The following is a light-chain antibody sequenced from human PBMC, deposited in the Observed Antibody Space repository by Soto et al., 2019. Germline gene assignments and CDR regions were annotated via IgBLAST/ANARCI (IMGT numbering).Light chain of an antibody. Sequence: QSALTQPASVSGSPGQSITISCTGTSSDVGSRNLVSWYQQHPGKAPKLIIYEVTKWPSGVSNRFSGSQSGNTASLTIFGLQAEDEAEYYCCSYAGSYTWVFGGGTKLTVL. J-gene: IGLJ3*02. CDR3: CSYAGSYTWV. CDR2: EVT. CDR1: SSDVGSRNL. V-gene: IGLV2-23*02.